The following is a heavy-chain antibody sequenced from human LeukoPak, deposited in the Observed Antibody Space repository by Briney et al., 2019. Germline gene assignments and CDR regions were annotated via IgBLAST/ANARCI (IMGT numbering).Heavy chain of an antibody. D-gene: IGHD3-3*01. V-gene: IGHV3-11*01. CDR2: ISSSGSTI. J-gene: IGHJ6*03. CDR3: ARDSNDFWSGYHLYYYYYMDV. Sequence: GGSLRLSCAASGFTFSDYYMSWIRQAPGKGLEWVSYISSSGSTIYYADSVKGRFTISRDNAKNSLYLQMNSLRAEDTAVYYCARDSNDFWSGYHLYYYYYMDVWGKGTTVTVS. CDR1: GFTFSDYY.